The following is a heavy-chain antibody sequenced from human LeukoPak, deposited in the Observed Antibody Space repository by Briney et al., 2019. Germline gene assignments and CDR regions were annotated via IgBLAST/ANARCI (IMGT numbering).Heavy chain of an antibody. J-gene: IGHJ4*02. D-gene: IGHD3-22*01. Sequence: GRSLRLSCAASGFTFSSYAMHWVRQAPGKGLEWVAVISYDGSNKYYAGSVKGRFTISRDNSKNTLYLQMNSLRAEDTAVYYCARGEGYYDSREYFDYWGQGTLVTVSS. CDR3: ARGEGYYDSREYFDY. CDR1: GFTFSSYA. V-gene: IGHV3-30*04. CDR2: ISYDGSNK.